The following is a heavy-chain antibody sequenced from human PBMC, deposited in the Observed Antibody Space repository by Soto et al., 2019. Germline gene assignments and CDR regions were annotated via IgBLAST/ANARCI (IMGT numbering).Heavy chain of an antibody. J-gene: IGHJ5*02. CDR3: ARYATNIAAADMTVGYNWFDL. Sequence: SVKVSCKASGGTFSSYAISWVRQAPGQGLEWMGGIIPNFGTANYAQKFQGRVTSTADESTSTAYMELSSLRSEDTAVYYCARYATNIAAADMTVGYNWFDLWGQGTLVT. CDR2: IIPNFGTA. CDR1: GGTFSSYA. V-gene: IGHV1-69*13. D-gene: IGHD6-13*01.